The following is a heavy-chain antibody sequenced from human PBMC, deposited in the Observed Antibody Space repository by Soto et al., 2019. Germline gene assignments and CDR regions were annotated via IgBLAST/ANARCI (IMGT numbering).Heavy chain of an antibody. CDR1: GGSISSGGYY. J-gene: IGHJ4*02. CDR2: IDYSWST. Sequence: QVQLQESGPGLVKPSQTLSLTCTVSGGSISSGGYYWSWIRQHPGKGLEWIGYIDYSWSTYYNPALKSRVTLTVDTYQNQFALKLSSVTAAGTAVYYCARAKRHDYGDYFDYWGQGNLVTGSS. CDR3: ARAKRHDYGDYFDY. D-gene: IGHD4-17*01. V-gene: IGHV4-31*03.